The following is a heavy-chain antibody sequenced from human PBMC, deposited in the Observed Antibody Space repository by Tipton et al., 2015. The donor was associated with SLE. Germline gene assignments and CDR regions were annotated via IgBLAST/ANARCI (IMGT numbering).Heavy chain of an antibody. J-gene: IGHJ6*03. Sequence: TLSLTCTVSGGSLSRYYWSWIRQTPGGGLEWIGNIHFSGRTNYNPSLKSRVTISVDTSKNQFSLKLSSVTAADTAVYYCAREPVYYYYYMDVWGKGTTVTVSS. V-gene: IGHV4-59*12. CDR1: GGSLSRYY. CDR3: AREPVYYYYYMDV. CDR2: IHFSGRT.